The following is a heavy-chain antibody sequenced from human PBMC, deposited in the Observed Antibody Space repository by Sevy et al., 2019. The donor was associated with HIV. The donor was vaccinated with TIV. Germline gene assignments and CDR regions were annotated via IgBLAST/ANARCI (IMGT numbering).Heavy chain of an antibody. J-gene: IGHJ6*03. V-gene: IGHV1-69*13. CDR2: IIPIFGTA. CDR3: ARGEGSSSWPFYYYYYMDV. CDR1: GGTFSSYA. Sequence: ASVKVSCKASGGTFSSYAISWVRQAPGQGLEWKGGIIPIFGTANDAQKFQGRVTITADESTSTAYMELSSLRSEDTAVYYCARGEGSSSWPFYYYYYMDVWGKGTTVTVSS. D-gene: IGHD6-13*01.